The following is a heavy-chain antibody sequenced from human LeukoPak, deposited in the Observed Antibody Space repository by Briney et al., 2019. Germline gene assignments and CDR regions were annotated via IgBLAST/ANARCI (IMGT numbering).Heavy chain of an antibody. Sequence: GGSLRLSCAASGFTFSSYAMHWVRQAPGKGLEWVAVISYDGSNKYYADSVKGRFTISRDNSKNTLYLQMNSLRAEDTAVYYCARDLTVVRGVGRSYWGQGTLVTVSS. D-gene: IGHD3-10*01. J-gene: IGHJ4*02. CDR2: ISYDGSNK. CDR1: GFTFSSYA. CDR3: ARDLTVVRGVGRSY. V-gene: IGHV3-30*01.